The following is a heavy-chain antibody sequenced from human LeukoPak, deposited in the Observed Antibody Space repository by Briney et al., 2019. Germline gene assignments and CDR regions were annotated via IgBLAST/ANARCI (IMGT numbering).Heavy chain of an antibody. Sequence: ASVKVSCKASGYTFTGYYMHWVRQAPGQGLEWMGWINPNSGGTNYAQKLQGRVTMTTDTSTSTAYMELRSLRSDDTAVYYCARDTYDSSGSYYYYYYMDVWGKGTTVTVSS. D-gene: IGHD3-22*01. CDR3: ARDTYDSSGSYYYYYYMDV. J-gene: IGHJ6*03. CDR1: GYTFTGYY. CDR2: INPNSGGT. V-gene: IGHV1-2*02.